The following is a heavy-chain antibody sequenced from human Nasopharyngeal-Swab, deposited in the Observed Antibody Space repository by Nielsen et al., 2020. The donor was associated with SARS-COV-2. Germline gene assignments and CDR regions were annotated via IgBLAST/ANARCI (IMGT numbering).Heavy chain of an antibody. CDR3: AKDSFRCYFDASGAFDI. J-gene: IGHJ3*02. V-gene: IGHV3-30*18. D-gene: IGHD3-10*01. CDR2: ITYDSSNK. Sequence: VRQAPAKGLEWVAVITYDSSNKYYADSVKRRFTTSRDKSKYTLYLQMNSLRAEDADVYYCAKDSFRCYFDASGAFDIWGQGTMVTVSS.